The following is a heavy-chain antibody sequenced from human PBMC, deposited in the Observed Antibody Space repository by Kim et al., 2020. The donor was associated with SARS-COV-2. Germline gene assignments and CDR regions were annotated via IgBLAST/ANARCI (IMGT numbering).Heavy chain of an antibody. J-gene: IGHJ5*02. D-gene: IGHD5-12*01. V-gene: IGHV4-31*02. Sequence: NPALKSRVTISVDTSKNQFSLKLSSVTAADTAVYYCARLSHMGANNWFDPWGQGTLVTVSS. CDR3: ARLSHMGANNWFDP.